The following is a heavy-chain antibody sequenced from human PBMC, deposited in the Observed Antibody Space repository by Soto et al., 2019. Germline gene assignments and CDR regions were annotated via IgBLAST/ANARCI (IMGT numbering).Heavy chain of an antibody. CDR1: GFTFSSYA. CDR2: ISGSGGST. D-gene: IGHD6-13*01. J-gene: IGHJ2*01. CDR3: AKSRQQLVWYFDL. V-gene: IGHV3-23*01. Sequence: VQLLESGGGLVQPGGSLRLSCAASGFTFSSYAMSWVRQAPGKGLEWVSAISGSGGSTYYADSVKGRFTISRDISKNTLYLQMNSLRAEDTAVYYCAKSRQQLVWYFDLWGRGTLVTVSS.